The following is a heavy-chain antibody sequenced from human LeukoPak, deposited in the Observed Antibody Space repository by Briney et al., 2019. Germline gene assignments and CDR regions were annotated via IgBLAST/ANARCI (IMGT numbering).Heavy chain of an antibody. CDR3: ATAQLLAPRDAFDI. V-gene: IGHV1-24*01. CDR1: GYILTELS. CDR2: FDPEDGET. J-gene: IGHJ3*02. Sequence: GASVKVSCKVSGYILTELSMHWVRQAPGKGLEWMGGFDPEDGETIYAQKFQGRVTMTEDTSTDTAYMELSSLRSEDTAVYYCATAQLLAPRDAFDIWGQGTMVTVSS. D-gene: IGHD1-26*01.